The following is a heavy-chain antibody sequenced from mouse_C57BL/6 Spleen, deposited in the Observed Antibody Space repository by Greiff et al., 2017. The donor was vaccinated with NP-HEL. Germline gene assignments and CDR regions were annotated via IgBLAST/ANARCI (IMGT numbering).Heavy chain of an antibody. CDR3: ARSPDSSGQAWFAY. J-gene: IGHJ3*01. CDR2: INPSTGGT. V-gene: IGHV1-42*01. D-gene: IGHD3-2*02. CDR1: GYSFTGYY. Sequence: VQLQQSGPELVKPGASVKISCKASGYSFTGYYMNWVKQSPEKSLEWIGEINPSTGGTTYNQKFKAKATLTVDKSSSTAYMQLKSLTSEDSAVYYCARSPDSSGQAWFAYWGQGTLVTVSA.